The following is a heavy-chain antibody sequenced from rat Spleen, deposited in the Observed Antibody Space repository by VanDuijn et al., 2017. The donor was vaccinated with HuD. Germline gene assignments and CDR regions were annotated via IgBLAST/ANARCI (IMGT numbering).Heavy chain of an antibody. CDR3: ARSPAVFFDY. Sequence: EVQLQESGPGLVKPSQSLSLTCSVTGYSITSNYWAWIRKFPGNKMEWIGHISYRGSASYNSSLKSRISITRDTSKNQFFLQLDSVTTEGTATYYCARSPAVFFDYWGQGVMVTVSS. CDR1: GYSITSNY. D-gene: IGHD3-1*01. V-gene: IGHV3-1*01. J-gene: IGHJ2*01. CDR2: ISYRGSA.